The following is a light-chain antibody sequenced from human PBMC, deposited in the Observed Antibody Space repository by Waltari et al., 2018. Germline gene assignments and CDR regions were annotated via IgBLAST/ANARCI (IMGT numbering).Light chain of an antibody. CDR1: TIGSQV. V-gene: IGLV3-21*04. J-gene: IGLJ2*01. CDR3: QVWDRHSHHQV. Sequence: SYVLTQSPSVSLAPGETATISCGGDTIGSQVLTWYQQGPAPAPVVLFLYLSDRPSGIPERFSGSVSGNTATLTITRVEAGDEADYFCQVWDRHSHHQVFGGGTKLAVL. CDR2: YLS.